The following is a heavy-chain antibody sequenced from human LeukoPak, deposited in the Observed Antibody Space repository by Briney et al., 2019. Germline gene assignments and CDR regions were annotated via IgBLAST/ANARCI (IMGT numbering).Heavy chain of an antibody. Sequence: PGRSLRLSCAASGFTFSSYGMHWVRQAPGKGLKWVAVISYDGSNKYYADSVKGRFTISRDNSKNTLYLQMNSLRAEDTAVYYCAKDVKYCSSTSCSKYYYYYYGMDVWGQGTTVTVSS. D-gene: IGHD2-2*01. CDR1: GFTFSSYG. CDR2: ISYDGSNK. J-gene: IGHJ6*02. V-gene: IGHV3-30*18. CDR3: AKDVKYCSSTSCSKYYYYYYGMDV.